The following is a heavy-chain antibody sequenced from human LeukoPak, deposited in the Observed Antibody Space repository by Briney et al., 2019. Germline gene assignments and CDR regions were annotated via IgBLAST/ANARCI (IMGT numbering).Heavy chain of an antibody. CDR3: ARDLLEVGATSHFDY. CDR1: GYTFTSYY. Sequence: ASVKVSCKASGYTFTSYYMHWVRQAPGQGLEWMGWINPNSGTTNCAQKFQGRVTMTRDTSTSTVYMELSSLRSEDTAVYYCARDLLEVGATSHFDYWGQGTLVTVSS. CDR2: INPNSGTT. V-gene: IGHV1-2*02. J-gene: IGHJ4*02. D-gene: IGHD1-26*01.